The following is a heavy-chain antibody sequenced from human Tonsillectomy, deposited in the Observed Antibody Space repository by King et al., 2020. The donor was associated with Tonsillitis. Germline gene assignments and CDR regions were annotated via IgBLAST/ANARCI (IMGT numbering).Heavy chain of an antibody. CDR2: ISGSGGST. CDR1: GCTFSSYA. CDR3: AKVYYYDSSGYYSGLGYFDY. J-gene: IGHJ4*02. D-gene: IGHD3-22*01. V-gene: IGHV3-23*04. Sequence: VQLVESGGGLVQPGGSLRLSCTASGCTFSSYAMSWVRQAPGKGLEWVSAISGSGGSTYYADSVKGRFTISRDNSKNTLYLQMNSLRAEDTAVYYCAKVYYYDSSGYYSGLGYFDYWGQGTLVTVSS.